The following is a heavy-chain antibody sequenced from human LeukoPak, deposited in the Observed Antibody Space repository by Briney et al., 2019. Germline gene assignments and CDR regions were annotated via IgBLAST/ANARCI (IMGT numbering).Heavy chain of an antibody. V-gene: IGHV3-7*01. J-gene: IGHJ4*02. CDR1: GFPFSGYG. CDR2: INQDGSVL. CDR3: SRSLDY. Sequence: GGSLRLSCAASGFPFSGYGMDWVRQAPGKGMEWVANINQDGSVLYYAPSVKGRFTISRDNAKNSLYLQMNSLRAEDTAVYYCSRSLDYLGQGALVTVSS.